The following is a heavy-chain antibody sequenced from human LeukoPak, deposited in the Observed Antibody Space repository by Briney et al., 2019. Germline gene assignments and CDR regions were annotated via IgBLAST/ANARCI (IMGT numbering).Heavy chain of an antibody. J-gene: IGHJ4*02. V-gene: IGHV3-48*04. CDR1: GFSFSSYS. CDR2: ISSSGDTI. Sequence: GGSLRLSCAASGFSFSSYSKNRVRQAPAEGLGWGSYISSSGDTIYYADSVKGRFTISRDNAKNSLYLQMNSLRAEDTAVYYCAREIKRSSGWYDFDYWGQGTLVTVSS. D-gene: IGHD6-19*01. CDR3: AREIKRSSGWYDFDY.